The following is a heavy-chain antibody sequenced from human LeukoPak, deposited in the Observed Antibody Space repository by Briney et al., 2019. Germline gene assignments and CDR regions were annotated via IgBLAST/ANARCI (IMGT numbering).Heavy chain of an antibody. D-gene: IGHD5-12*01. Sequence: SETLSLTCTVSGGSISSSSYYWGWIRQPPGKGLEWIGSIYYSGSTYYNPSLKSRVTISVDTSKNQFSLKLSSVTAADTAVYYCARTRWPRNWFDPWGQGTLVTVSS. CDR3: ARTRWPRNWFDP. CDR2: IYYSGST. J-gene: IGHJ5*02. V-gene: IGHV4-39*07. CDR1: GGSISSSSYY.